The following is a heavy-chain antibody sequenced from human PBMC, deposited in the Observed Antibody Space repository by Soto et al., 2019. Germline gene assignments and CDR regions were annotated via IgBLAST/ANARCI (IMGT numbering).Heavy chain of an antibody. Sequence: QLQLQESGPGLVKPSETLSLTCTVSGGSISSSSYYWGWIRQPPGKGLEWIGSIYYSGSTYYNPSLKSRVTISVDTSKNQFSLKLSSVTAADTAVYYCARPSGLGYCSGGSCPEANWFDPWGQGTLVTVSS. CDR1: GGSISSSSYY. CDR2: IYYSGST. J-gene: IGHJ5*02. CDR3: ARPSGLGYCSGGSCPEANWFDP. D-gene: IGHD2-15*01. V-gene: IGHV4-39*01.